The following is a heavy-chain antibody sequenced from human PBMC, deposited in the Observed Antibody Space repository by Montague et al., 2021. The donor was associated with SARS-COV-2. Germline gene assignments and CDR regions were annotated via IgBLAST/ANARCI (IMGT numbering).Heavy chain of an antibody. J-gene: IGHJ5*02. CDR2: IYYSGST. D-gene: IGHD1-7*01. V-gene: IGHV4-39*01. CDR3: ARGLYNWNYEHWFDT. CDR1: GGSVNSGSYS. Sequence: SDTRSLTRTVSGGSVNSGSYSWDWIRQPPGKGLEWIGTIYYSGSTYYNPSPRSRVTIDVGASTNQFSLKLHSVTTADTAVYFCARGLYNWNYEHWFDTWGQGTLVTVSS.